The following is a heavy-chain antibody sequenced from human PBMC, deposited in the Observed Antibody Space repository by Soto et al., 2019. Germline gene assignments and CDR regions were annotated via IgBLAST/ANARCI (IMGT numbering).Heavy chain of an antibody. V-gene: IGHV3-9*01. Sequence: EVQLVESGGGLVQPGRSLRLSCAASAFIFDNYAMHWVRQAPGKGLEWVSGISWNSGNVGYADSVKGRFTISRDNAENSLYLQMNSLRPEDTALYYCAKDTGDSSGYYYYYYYGMDVWGQGTTVTVSS. J-gene: IGHJ6*02. D-gene: IGHD3-22*01. CDR2: ISWNSGNV. CDR3: AKDTGDSSGYYYYYYYGMDV. CDR1: AFIFDNYA.